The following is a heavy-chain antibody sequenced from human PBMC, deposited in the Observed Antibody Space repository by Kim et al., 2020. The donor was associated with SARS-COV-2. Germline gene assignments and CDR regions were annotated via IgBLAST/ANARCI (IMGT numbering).Heavy chain of an antibody. Sequence: GGSLRLSCAASRFTFSAYAMSWVRQAPGKGLEWVSGISGGGGITDYADSVKGRFTISRDNSKNTLYLQMNSLRAEDTAVYYCAKHLGRESSAVYGLDVWG. D-gene: IGHD3-22*01. J-gene: IGHJ6*01. V-gene: IGHV3-23*01. CDR1: RFTFSAYA. CDR3: AKHLGRESSAVYGLDV. CDR2: ISGGGGIT.